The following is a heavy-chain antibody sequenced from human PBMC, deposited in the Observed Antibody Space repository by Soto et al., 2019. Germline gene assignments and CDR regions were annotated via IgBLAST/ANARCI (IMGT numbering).Heavy chain of an antibody. D-gene: IGHD6-19*01. Sequence: ASVTVSCKASGYTITSYGISWVRQAPGQRLEWMGWINAGNGNTKYSQKFQGRVTITRDTSASTAYMELSSLRSEDTAVYYCARGSVAGTLDYWGQGTLVTVSS. V-gene: IGHV1-3*01. CDR2: INAGNGNT. J-gene: IGHJ4*02. CDR3: ARGSVAGTLDY. CDR1: GYTITSYG.